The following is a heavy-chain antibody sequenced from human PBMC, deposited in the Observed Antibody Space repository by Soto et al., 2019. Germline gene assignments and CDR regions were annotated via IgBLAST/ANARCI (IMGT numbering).Heavy chain of an antibody. CDR2: IYHSGST. D-gene: IGHD6-19*01. V-gene: IGHV4-4*02. J-gene: IGHJ6*02. CDR1: GGSISSSNW. CDR3: ATDSSGWYGYYYYGMDV. Sequence: QVQLQESGPGLVKPSGTLSLTCAVSGGSISSSNWWSWVRQPPGKGLEWIGEIYHSGSTNYNPSLKSRVTISVDKSKKQFSLKLSSVTAADTAVYYCATDSSGWYGYYYYGMDVWGQGTTVTVSS.